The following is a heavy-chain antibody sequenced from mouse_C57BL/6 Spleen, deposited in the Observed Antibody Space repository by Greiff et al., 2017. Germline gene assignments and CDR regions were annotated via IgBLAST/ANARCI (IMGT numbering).Heavy chain of an antibody. CDR1: GFNIKDYY. CDR3: TDYYGSSWYFDV. J-gene: IGHJ1*03. V-gene: IGHV14-1*01. CDR2: IDPEDGDT. Sequence: VQLKQSGAELVRPGASVKLSCTASGFNIKDYYMHWVKQRPEQGLEWIGRIDPEDGDTEYAPKFQGKATMTADTSSNTAYLQLSSLTSEDTAVYYCTDYYGSSWYFDVWGTGTTVTVSS. D-gene: IGHD1-1*01.